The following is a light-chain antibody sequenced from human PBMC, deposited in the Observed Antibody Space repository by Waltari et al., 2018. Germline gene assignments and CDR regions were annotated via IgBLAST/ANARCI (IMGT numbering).Light chain of an antibody. Sequence: DIQMTQSPSTLSASVGDRVTITCRASQSISSWLAWYQQKPGKAPKLLIYKASRLESGGPSRFSGSGSGTEFTLTISSLQPDDFAAYYCQQYNSYSPWTFGQGTKVEIK. CDR3: QQYNSYSPWT. CDR1: QSISSW. V-gene: IGKV1-5*03. J-gene: IGKJ1*01. CDR2: KAS.